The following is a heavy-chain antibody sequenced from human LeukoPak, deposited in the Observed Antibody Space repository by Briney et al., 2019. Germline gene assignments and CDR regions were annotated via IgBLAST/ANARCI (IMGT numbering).Heavy chain of an antibody. D-gene: IGHD4-17*01. CDR2: IYYSGST. Sequence: PSETLSLTCAVSGVSISGSYYYWGWIRQPPGKGLEWIGNIYYSGSTYYNPSLKSRVTISVDTSKNQFSLKLTSVTAADTAVYYCARPQRISVTLPTSDAFDIWGPGTLVTVSS. CDR3: ARPQRISVTLPTSDAFDI. V-gene: IGHV4-39*07. CDR1: GVSISGSYYY. J-gene: IGHJ3*02.